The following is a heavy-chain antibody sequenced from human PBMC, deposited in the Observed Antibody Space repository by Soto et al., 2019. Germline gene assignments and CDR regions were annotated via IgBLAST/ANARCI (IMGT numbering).Heavy chain of an antibody. Sequence: QVQLVESGGGVVQPGRSLRVSCAASGFTFSSYGMHWVRQAPGKGLEWVATIWFDGSNKYYADSVKGRFTISKDNSKNTLYLQMNSLRAEDTAVYYCARQGPTMTRSFWGMNYWGQGTLVTVSS. V-gene: IGHV3-33*01. CDR3: ARQGPTMTRSFWGMNY. CDR1: GFTFSSYG. D-gene: IGHD1-26*01. CDR2: IWFDGSNK. J-gene: IGHJ4*02.